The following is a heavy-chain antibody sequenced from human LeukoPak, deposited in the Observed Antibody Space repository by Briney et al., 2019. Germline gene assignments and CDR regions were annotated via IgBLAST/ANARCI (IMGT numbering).Heavy chain of an antibody. CDR2: IYSGGST. CDR1: GFTVSSNY. J-gene: IGHJ4*02. V-gene: IGHV3-53*01. Sequence: GGSLRLSCAASGFTVSSNYMSWVRQAPGKGLEWVSVIYSGGSTYYADSVKGRFTISRDNSKNTLYLQMNSLRAEDTAVYYCARPPVRGYSSSWYEAIWGQGTLVTVSS. CDR3: ARPPVRGYSSSWYEAI. D-gene: IGHD6-13*01.